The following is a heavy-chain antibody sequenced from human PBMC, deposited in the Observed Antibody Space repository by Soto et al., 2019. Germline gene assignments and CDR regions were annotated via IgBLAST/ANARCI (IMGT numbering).Heavy chain of an antibody. D-gene: IGHD3-10*01. CDR1: GDTFTSHW. Sequence: LGESLKICCKVSGDTFTSHWIAWVRQMPGKGLELMGLIYPADSDTRYSPSFEGQVTISVNKSISTAYLQWSSLKASDTAMYYCVRPQAKELGTIRGAFDIWGQGTKVTVSS. J-gene: IGHJ3*02. CDR2: IYPADSDT. CDR3: VRPQAKELGTIRGAFDI. V-gene: IGHV5-51*01.